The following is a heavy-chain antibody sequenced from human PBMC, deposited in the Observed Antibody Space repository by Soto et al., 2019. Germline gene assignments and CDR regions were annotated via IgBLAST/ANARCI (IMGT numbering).Heavy chain of an antibody. V-gene: IGHV4-34*01. Sequence: QVQLQQWGAGLLKPSETLSLTCAVYGGSFSGYYWSWIRQPPGKGLEWIGEINHSGSTNYNPSLKMRVTISVDTSKNQFSLTLSSVTAADTAVYYCARGYGDYDYWGQGTLVTVSS. D-gene: IGHD4-17*01. CDR2: INHSGST. J-gene: IGHJ4*02. CDR1: GGSFSGYY. CDR3: ARGYGDYDY.